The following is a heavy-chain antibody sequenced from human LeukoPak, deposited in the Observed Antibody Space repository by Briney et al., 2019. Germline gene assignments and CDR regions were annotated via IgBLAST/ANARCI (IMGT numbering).Heavy chain of an antibody. J-gene: IGHJ4*02. CDR1: GFTFSSHG. Sequence: GGSLRLSCAASGFTFSSHGIHWVRQAPGKGLEWVSVISHEGSYTNSADSVKGRFTNSRDNSKNMVYLQMNSLRAEDTAVYYCARTREQWQVLDYWGQGTLVTVSS. CDR2: ISHEGSYT. V-gene: IGHV3-30*03. CDR3: ARTREQWQVLDY. D-gene: IGHD6-19*01.